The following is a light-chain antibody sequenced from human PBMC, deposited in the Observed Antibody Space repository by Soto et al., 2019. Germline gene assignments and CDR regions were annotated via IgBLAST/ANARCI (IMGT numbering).Light chain of an antibody. J-gene: IGKJ1*01. CDR3: QQYGRSPWT. CDR2: GAS. CDR1: QSISRY. Sequence: IVLTQSPGTLSLSPGERTTLSCRASQSISRYLAWYQQKPGQGPRLLIYGASSRATGIPDRFSGSGSGTDFILTISRLEPEDFAVFYCQQYGRSPWTFGQGTKV. V-gene: IGKV3-20*01.